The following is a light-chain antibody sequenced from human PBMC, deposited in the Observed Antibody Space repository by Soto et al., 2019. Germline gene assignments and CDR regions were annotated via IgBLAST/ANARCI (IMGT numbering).Light chain of an antibody. CDR1: SSDFGAYNY. CDR3: AAWDDSLRGHWA. V-gene: IGLV2-14*01. Sequence: QSALTQPASVSGSPGQSITISCTGSSSDFGAYNYVSWLQQHPGKAPKLIIYEVSNRPSGVSDRFSGSKSGNTASLTISGLQAEDEADYYCAAWDDSLRGHWAFGGGTKLTVL. CDR2: EVS. J-gene: IGLJ3*02.